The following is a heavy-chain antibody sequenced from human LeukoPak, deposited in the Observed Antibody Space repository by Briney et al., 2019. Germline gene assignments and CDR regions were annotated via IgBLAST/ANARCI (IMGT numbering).Heavy chain of an antibody. CDR3: ARGRPTMYYFDY. V-gene: IGHV1-2*06. J-gene: IGHJ4*02. D-gene: IGHD5-12*01. Sequence: ASVKVSCKASGYTFTGYYVHWVRQAPGQGLEWMGRINPNSGDTNYAQKFQGRVTMTRDTSISTAYMELSRLRSDDTAVYYCARGRPTMYYFDYWGQGTLVTVSS. CDR1: GYTFTGYY. CDR2: INPNSGDT.